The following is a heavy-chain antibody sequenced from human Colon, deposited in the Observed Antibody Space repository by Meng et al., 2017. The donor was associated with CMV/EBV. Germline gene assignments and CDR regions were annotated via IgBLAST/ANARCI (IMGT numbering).Heavy chain of an antibody. CDR3: AREKTGYSLNDAFDI. Sequence: LRLSCTVSGGSISTYYWHWIRQPPGKGLEWIGYIYYSGTTNYNPSLKSRVTISVDTSKSQFSLRLTSVTAADTAVYYCAREKTGYSLNDAFDIWGQGTMVTVSS. V-gene: IGHV4-59*01. D-gene: IGHD3-9*01. CDR2: IYYSGTT. J-gene: IGHJ3*02. CDR1: GGSISTYY.